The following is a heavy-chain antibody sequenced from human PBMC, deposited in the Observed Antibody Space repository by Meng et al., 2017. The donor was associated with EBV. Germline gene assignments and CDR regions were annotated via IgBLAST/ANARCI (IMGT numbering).Heavy chain of an antibody. D-gene: IGHD5-12*01. Sequence: QITLKVLGPALVKPTQTLTLTCTFSGFSLTTRGMGVGWIRQPPGKPLEWLTLVYWDNDDRYSPFLRNRLSITNDTSKNQVFLRLTNMDPVDSGTYYCAHVAYRRGNSYFDSWGQGILVTVSS. J-gene: IGHJ4*02. CDR1: GFSLTTRGMG. CDR3: AHVAYRRGNSYFDS. V-gene: IGHV2-5*02. CDR2: VYWDNDD.